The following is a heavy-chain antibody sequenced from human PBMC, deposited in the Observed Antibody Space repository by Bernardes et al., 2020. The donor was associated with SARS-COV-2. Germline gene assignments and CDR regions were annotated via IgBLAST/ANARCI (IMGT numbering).Heavy chain of an antibody. CDR2: IYTGGST. D-gene: IGHD3-22*01. CDR1: GFTVSSNY. J-gene: IGHJ2*01. Sequence: GGSLRLSCAASGFTVSSNYMNWVRQAPGKGLEWVSVIYTGGSTYYADSVKGRFTISRDNSKNTLYLQMNSLRAEDAALYYCARDTSEIVIPYYYFDLWGRGTLVTV. CDR3: ARDTSEIVIPYYYFDL. V-gene: IGHV3-66*01.